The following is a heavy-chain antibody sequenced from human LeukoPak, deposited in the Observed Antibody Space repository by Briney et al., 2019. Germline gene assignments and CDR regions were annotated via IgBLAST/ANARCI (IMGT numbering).Heavy chain of an antibody. Sequence: ASVKVSCKASGYTFTCYFMHWVRQAPGQGLQWMGWINPDSGVTNYAQKFQGRVTMTKDASSRTVYMELTRLRSDDTAVYYCACERRVAAPQLWVWGQGTLVTVSS. J-gene: IGHJ4*02. CDR2: INPDSGVT. CDR1: GYTFTCYF. V-gene: IGHV1-2*02. CDR3: ACERRVAAPQLWV. D-gene: IGHD5-18*01.